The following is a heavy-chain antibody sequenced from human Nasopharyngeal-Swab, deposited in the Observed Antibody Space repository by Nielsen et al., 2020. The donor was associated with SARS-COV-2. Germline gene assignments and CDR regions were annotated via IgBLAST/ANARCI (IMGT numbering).Heavy chain of an antibody. CDR2: IYPRGSDT. V-gene: IGHV5-51*01. Sequence: GESLKISCKGSGYSFTSYWIAWVRQMPGKGLEWMWIIYPRGSDTSYSPSFQGQVTISADKSISTAYLQWSSLKASDTAMYYCVRPEGVATSFKYYFQYGMDVWGQGTMVTVTS. CDR3: VRPEGVATSFKYYFQYGMDV. D-gene: IGHD5-12*01. J-gene: IGHJ6*02. CDR1: GYSFTSYW.